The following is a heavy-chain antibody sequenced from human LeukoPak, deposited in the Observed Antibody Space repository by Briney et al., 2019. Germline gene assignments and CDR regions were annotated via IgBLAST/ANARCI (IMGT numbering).Heavy chain of an antibody. CDR3: ARGQSCTNGVCYYFDS. V-gene: IGHV4-31*03. Sequence: PSQTLSLTCTVSGGSISSGGYYWSWIRQHPVKGLEWIGYIYFRGTTYYNPSLRSRLTISVDTSKNQFSLKLSSVTAADTAVYYCARGQSCTNGVCYYFDSWGQGTLVTVSS. CDR2: IYFRGTT. CDR1: GGSISSGGYY. D-gene: IGHD2-8*01. J-gene: IGHJ4*02.